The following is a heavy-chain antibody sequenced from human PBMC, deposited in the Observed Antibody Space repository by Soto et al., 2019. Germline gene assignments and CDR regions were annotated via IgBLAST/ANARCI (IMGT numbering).Heavy chain of an antibody. CDR3: VRDGTKTLRDWFDP. J-gene: IGHJ5*02. CDR2: IYATGTT. D-gene: IGHD1-1*01. V-gene: IGHV4-4*07. CDR1: GASISGFY. Sequence: QVQLQESGPGLVKPSETLSLTCTVSGASISGFYWSWIRKSAGKGLEWIGRIYATGTTDYTPSLKSRVMMSVATSKTQFSLKLRSVTAADTAVYYCVRDGTKTLRDWFDPWGQGISVTVSA.